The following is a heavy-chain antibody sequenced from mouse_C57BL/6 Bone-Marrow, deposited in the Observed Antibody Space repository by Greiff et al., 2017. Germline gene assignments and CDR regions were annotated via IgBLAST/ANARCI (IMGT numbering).Heavy chain of an antibody. D-gene: IGHD1-1*01. V-gene: IGHV14-4*01. Sequence: EVQLQQSGAELVRPRASVKLSCTASGFNIKDDYMHWVKQRPEQGLEWIGWIDPENGDTEYASKFQGKATITADTSSNTAYLQLSSLTSEDTAVYYCTTVVAHFDYWGQGTTLTVSS. CDR3: TTVVAHFDY. CDR2: IDPENGDT. J-gene: IGHJ2*01. CDR1: GFNIKDDY.